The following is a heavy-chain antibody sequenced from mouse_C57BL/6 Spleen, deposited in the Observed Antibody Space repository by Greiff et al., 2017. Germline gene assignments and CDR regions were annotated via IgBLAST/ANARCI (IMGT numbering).Heavy chain of an antibody. D-gene: IGHD2-3*01. CDR1: GFNIKDYY. J-gene: IGHJ3*01. Sequence: EVQLQQSGAELVRPGASVKLSCTASGFNIKDYYMHWVKQRPEQGLEWIGRIDPEDGDTEDAPKFQGKATMTADPSSNTAYLQLSSLTSEDTAVYYCTNPDGYYGWFAYWGQGTLVTVSA. CDR2: IDPEDGDT. CDR3: TNPDGYYGWFAY. V-gene: IGHV14-1*01.